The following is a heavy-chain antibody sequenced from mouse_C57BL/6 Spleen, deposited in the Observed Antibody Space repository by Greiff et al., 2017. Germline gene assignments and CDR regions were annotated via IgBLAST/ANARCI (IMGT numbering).Heavy chain of an antibody. Sequence: DVKLQESGPGLVKPSQSLSLTCSVTGYSITSGYYWNWIRQFPGNKLEWMGYISYDGSNNYNPSLKNRISITRDTSKNQFFLKLNSVTTEDTATYYCARLRNWYFDVWGTGTTVTVSS. CDR1: GYSITSGYY. CDR3: ARLRNWYFDV. CDR2: ISYDGSN. J-gene: IGHJ1*03. V-gene: IGHV3-6*01. D-gene: IGHD1-1*01.